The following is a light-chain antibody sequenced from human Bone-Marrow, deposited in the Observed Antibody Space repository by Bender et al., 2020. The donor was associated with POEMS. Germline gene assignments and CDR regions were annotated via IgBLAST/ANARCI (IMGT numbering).Light chain of an antibody. J-gene: IGLJ2*01. CDR3: SSYTSSSTLYVV. CDR1: SSDVGGYKY. V-gene: IGLV2-14*01. Sequence: QSALTQPASVSGSPGQSITISCTGTSSDVGGYKYVSWYQQHPGKAPKLMIYEVRNRPSGVSNRFSGSKSGNTASLTISGLQAEDEADYYCSSYTSSSTLYVVFGGGTQLPVL. CDR2: EVR.